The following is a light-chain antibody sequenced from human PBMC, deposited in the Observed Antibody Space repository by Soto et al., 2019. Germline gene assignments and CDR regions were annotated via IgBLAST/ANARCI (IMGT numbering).Light chain of an antibody. Sequence: QSALTQPASVSGSPGQSITISCTGTSSDVGGYYSVSWYRHYPGKAPKLIIYGVTNRPSGVSDRFSASKSGNTASLTISGLQAEDEADYFCTSYSSSDIFYVFGTGTKVTVL. J-gene: IGLJ1*01. CDR2: GVT. V-gene: IGLV2-14*01. CDR1: SSDVGGYYS. CDR3: TSYSSSDIFYV.